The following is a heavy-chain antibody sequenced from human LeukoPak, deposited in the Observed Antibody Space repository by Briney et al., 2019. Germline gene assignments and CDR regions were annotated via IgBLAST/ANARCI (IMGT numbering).Heavy chain of an antibody. CDR3: TREDGYNRRFDY. V-gene: IGHV3-49*04. J-gene: IGHJ4*02. Sequence: GWSLRLSCTASGFTFGDYAMSWVRQAPGKGLEWVGFISSKAYGGTTQYAASVKGRFTISRDDSKTIAYLQMNVLQTADTAVYYCTREDGYNRRFDYWGQGTLVTVSS. CDR2: ISSKAYGGTT. D-gene: IGHD5-24*01. CDR1: GFTFGDYA.